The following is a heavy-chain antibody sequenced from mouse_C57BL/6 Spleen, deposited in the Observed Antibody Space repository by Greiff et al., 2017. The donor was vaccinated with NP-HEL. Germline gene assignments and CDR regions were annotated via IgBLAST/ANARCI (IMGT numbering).Heavy chain of an antibody. D-gene: IGHD2-12*01. CDR1: GYTFTSYW. CDR3: ARNACDDGGYFDY. Sequence: QVQLQQPGAELVKPGASVKMSCKASGYTFTSYWITWVKQRPGQGLEWIGDIYHGSGSTNYNEKFKSKATLTVDTSSSTTYMQLSSLTSEDSAVYYCARNACDDGGYFDYWGQGTTLTVSS. V-gene: IGHV1-55*01. J-gene: IGHJ2*01. CDR2: IYHGSGST.